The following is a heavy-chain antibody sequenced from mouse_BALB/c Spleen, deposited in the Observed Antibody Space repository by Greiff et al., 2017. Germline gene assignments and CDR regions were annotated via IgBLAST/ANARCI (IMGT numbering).Heavy chain of an antibody. CDR3: ARRDDGGLYWYFDV. V-gene: IGHV1-14*01. CDR1: GYTFTSYV. Sequence: EVKLMESGPELVKPGASVKMSCKASGYTFTSYVMHWVKQKPGQGLEWIGYINPYNDGTKYNEKFKGKATLTSDKSSSTAYVELSSLTSEDSAVYYCARRDDGGLYWYFDVWGAGTTVTVSS. CDR2: INPYNDGT. D-gene: IGHD3-1*01. J-gene: IGHJ1*01.